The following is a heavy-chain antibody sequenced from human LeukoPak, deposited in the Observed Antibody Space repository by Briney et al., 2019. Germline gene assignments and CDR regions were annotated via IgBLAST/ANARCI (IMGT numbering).Heavy chain of an antibody. V-gene: IGHV1-69*13. CDR3: ARTRASLGFGELLN. CDR1: GGTFSSYA. Sequence: ASVKVSCKASGGTFSSYAISWVRQAPGQGLEWMGGIIPIFGTANYAQKFQGRVTITADESTSTAYMELSSLRSEDTAVYYCARTRASLGFGELLNWGQGTLVTVSS. D-gene: IGHD3-10*01. CDR2: IIPIFGTA. J-gene: IGHJ4*02.